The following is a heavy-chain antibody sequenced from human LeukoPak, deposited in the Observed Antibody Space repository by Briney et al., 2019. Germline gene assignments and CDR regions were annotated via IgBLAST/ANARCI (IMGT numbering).Heavy chain of an antibody. CDR2: INHSGST. CDR3: ARGRGSSWYRDFQH. V-gene: IGHV4-34*01. Sequence: SETLSLTCAVYGGSFSSYYWSWIRQPPGKGLEWIGEINHSGSTNYNPSLKSRVTISVDTSKNQFSLKLSSVTAADTAVYYCARGRGSSWYRDFQHWGQGTLVTVSS. J-gene: IGHJ1*01. D-gene: IGHD6-13*01. CDR1: GGSFSSYY.